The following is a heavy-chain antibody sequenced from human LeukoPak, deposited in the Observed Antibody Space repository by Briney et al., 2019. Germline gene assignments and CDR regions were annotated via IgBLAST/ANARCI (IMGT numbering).Heavy chain of an antibody. Sequence: GGSLRLSCAASGFAFSNAWMSWVRQAPGKGLEWVGRIKSKTDGGTTDYAAPVKGRFTISRDDSKNTLYLQMNSLKTEDTAVYYCTTDPNNQLLFANDAFDIWGQGTMVTVSS. CDR1: GFAFSNAW. CDR2: IKSKTDGGTT. D-gene: IGHD2-2*01. CDR3: TTDPNNQLLFANDAFDI. J-gene: IGHJ3*02. V-gene: IGHV3-15*01.